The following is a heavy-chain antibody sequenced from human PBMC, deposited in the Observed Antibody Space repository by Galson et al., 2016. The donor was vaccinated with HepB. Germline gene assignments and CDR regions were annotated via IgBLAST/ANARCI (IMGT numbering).Heavy chain of an antibody. CDR1: GFVFNNYP. CDR2: IGSGGFQ. J-gene: IGHJ3*02. D-gene: IGHD6-19*01. V-gene: IGHV3-23*01. Sequence: SLRLSCAASGFVFNNYPMTWVRQAPGKGLEWVSTIGSGGFQHYADSVKGRFTVSRDNSRNTLHLQMDSLTADDTALYFCAREGYSSGHCGAFDIWGRGTVVAVSS. CDR3: AREGYSSGHCGAFDI.